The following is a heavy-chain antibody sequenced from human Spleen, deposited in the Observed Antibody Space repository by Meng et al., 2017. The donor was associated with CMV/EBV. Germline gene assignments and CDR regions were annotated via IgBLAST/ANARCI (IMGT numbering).Heavy chain of an antibody. CDR1: GFTFSSYA. CDR2: ISYDGSNK. D-gene: IGHD2-2*01. J-gene: IGHJ6*02. Sequence: GESLKISCAASGFTFSSYAMHWVRQAPGKGLEWVAVISYDGSNKYYADSVKGRFTISRDNSKNTLYLQMNSLRAEDTAVYYCARGSSSSTSPGGVLDVWGQGTTVTVSS. V-gene: IGHV3-30*04. CDR3: ARGSSSSTSPGGVLDV.